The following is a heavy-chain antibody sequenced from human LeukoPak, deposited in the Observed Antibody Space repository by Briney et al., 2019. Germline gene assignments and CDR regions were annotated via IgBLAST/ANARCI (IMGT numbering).Heavy chain of an antibody. CDR2: ISYDGSNK. V-gene: IGHV3-30*03. Sequence: GGSLRLSCAASEFTFSSYSMNWVRQAPGKGLEWVAVISYDGSNKYYADSVKGRFTISRDNSKNTLYLQMNSLRAEDTAVYYCARENYYGMDVWGQGTTVTVSS. J-gene: IGHJ6*02. CDR1: EFTFSSYS. CDR3: ARENYYGMDV.